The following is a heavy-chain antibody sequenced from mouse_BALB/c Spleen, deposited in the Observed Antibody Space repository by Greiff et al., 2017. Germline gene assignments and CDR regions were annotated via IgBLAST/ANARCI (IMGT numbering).Heavy chain of an antibody. V-gene: IGHV1-9*01. Sequence: QVQLQQSGAELMKPGASVKISCKATGYTFSSYWIEWVKQRPGHGLEWIGEILPGSGSTNYNEKFKGKATFTADTSSNTAYMQLSSLTSEDSAVYYCARPCYRYGGFAYWGEGTLVTVSA. CDR2: ILPGSGST. CDR1: GYTFSSYW. J-gene: IGHJ3*01. CDR3: ARPCYRYGGFAY. D-gene: IGHD2-14*01.